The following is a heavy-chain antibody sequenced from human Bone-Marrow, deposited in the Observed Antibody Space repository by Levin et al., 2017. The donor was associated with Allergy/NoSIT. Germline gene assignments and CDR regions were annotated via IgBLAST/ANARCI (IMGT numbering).Heavy chain of an antibody. CDR3: ARYYFDGSGYYQSFDV. V-gene: IGHV1-18*01. J-gene: IGHJ6*02. CDR2: DRVFTGRT. D-gene: IGHD3-22*01. Sequence: ASVKVSCKGSGYNFATFGITWMRQAPGQGLEWIGWDRVFTGRTEYAPKIQARVTLTRDTSTSTAYMELRGLRSDDTAVYYCARYYFDGSGYYQSFDVWGQGTTVTVSS. CDR1: GYNFATFG.